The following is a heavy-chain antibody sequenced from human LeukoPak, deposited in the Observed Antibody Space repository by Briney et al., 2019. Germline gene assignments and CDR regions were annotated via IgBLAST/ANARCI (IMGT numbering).Heavy chain of an antibody. J-gene: IGHJ6*02. CDR1: GYTFTSYY. D-gene: IGHD2-2*01. CDR2: INPSGGST. V-gene: IGHV1-46*01. CDR3: ARDRLVVVPAAMIPHYYYGMDV. Sequence: GASVKVSCKASGYTFTSYYMHWVRQAPGQGLEWMVIINPSGGSTSYAQKFQGRVTMTRDTSTSTVYMELSSLRSEDTAVYYCARDRLVVVPAAMIPHYYYGMDVWGQGTTVTVSS.